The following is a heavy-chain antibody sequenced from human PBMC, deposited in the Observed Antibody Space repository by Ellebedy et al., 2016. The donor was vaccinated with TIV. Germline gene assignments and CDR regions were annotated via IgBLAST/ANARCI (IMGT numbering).Heavy chain of an antibody. D-gene: IGHD6-19*01. Sequence: GESLKISXVASKFTFSRYSMNWVRQAPGKGLEWVSSISSSSTYIYYADSVKGRFTISRDNTKNSLYLQMNSLRAEDTAVYYCAGPMVGVAGEIDYWGQGTLVTVSS. CDR1: KFTFSRYS. CDR2: ISSSSTYI. J-gene: IGHJ4*02. CDR3: AGPMVGVAGEIDY. V-gene: IGHV3-21*06.